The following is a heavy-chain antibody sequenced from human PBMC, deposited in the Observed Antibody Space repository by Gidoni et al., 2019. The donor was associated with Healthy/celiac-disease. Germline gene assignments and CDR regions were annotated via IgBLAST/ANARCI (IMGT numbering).Heavy chain of an antibody. V-gene: IGHV3-7*01. Sequence: EVQLVESGGGLVQPGGSLRLSCAASGFTFSSYWMSWVRQAPGKGLEWVANIKQDGSEKYYVDSVKGRFTISRDNAKNSLYLQMNSLRAEDTAVYYCARGDGDYEVYYFDYWGQGTLVTVSS. CDR1: GFTFSSYW. J-gene: IGHJ4*02. D-gene: IGHD4-17*01. CDR3: ARGDGDYEVYYFDY. CDR2: IKQDGSEK.